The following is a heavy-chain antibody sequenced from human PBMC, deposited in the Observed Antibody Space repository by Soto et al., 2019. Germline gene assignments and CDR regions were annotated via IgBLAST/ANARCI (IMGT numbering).Heavy chain of an antibody. V-gene: IGHV3-64D*08. CDR2: ISRNGDTT. CDR1: GFSFSSYN. J-gene: IGHJ5*02. Sequence: GGSLRLSCSASGFSFSSYNMHWVRQAPGKGLEFVSGISRNGDTTFYADSVKGRFTISRDNYNNTLYLQMSSLRFEDTTIYYCVKDHGGGTSSGSWGQGTLVTVSS. CDR3: VKDHGGGTSSGS. D-gene: IGHD3-16*01.